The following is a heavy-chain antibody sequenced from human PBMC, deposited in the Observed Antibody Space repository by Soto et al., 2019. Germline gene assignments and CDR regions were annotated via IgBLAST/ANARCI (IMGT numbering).Heavy chain of an antibody. D-gene: IGHD3-16*01. CDR3: ARGGYYDNTWGKLSHYGLDV. V-gene: IGHV1-18*01. CDR2: ISPYNDYT. J-gene: IGHJ6*02. CDR1: GYTFIRYG. Sequence: QVQLVQSAAEVKKPGASVRVSCKASGYTFIRYGIAWVRQAPGQGLEWMGWISPYNDYTIYAQKLQGRVTMTADTSTGPVYLELRGLKSDDTAVYSCARGGYYDNTWGKLSHYGLDVWGQGTSVTVSS.